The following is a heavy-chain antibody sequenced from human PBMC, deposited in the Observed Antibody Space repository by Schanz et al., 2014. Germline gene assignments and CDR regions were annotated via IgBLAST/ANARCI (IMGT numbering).Heavy chain of an antibody. CDR2: ISGRDGST. V-gene: IGHV3-23*04. CDR3: AKGRFGELSAFDI. CDR1: GFTFSSYA. D-gene: IGHD3-10*01. Sequence: EVQLVESGGGLVQPGRSLRLSCAASGFTFSSYAMTWVRQAPGMGLEWVSAISGRDGSTYYADSVKGRFTISRDNSKNTLYLQMNSLRAEDTAVYYCAKGRFGELSAFDIWGQGTMVTVSS. J-gene: IGHJ3*02.